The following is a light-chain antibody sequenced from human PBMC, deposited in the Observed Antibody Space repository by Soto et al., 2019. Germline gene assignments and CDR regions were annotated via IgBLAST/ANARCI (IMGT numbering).Light chain of an antibody. CDR2: EIN. V-gene: IGLV2-14*01. Sequence: ARNQPSSGSGAPGHSIPISCTGTSSDVGGYIYVSWYQQHSGKAPKLIIYEINNRPSGVSNRFSGSKSGNTASLTISGLQAEDEADYFCSSYTASGILLVFGTGTRITVL. CDR1: SSDVGGYIY. J-gene: IGLJ1*01. CDR3: SSYTASGILLV.